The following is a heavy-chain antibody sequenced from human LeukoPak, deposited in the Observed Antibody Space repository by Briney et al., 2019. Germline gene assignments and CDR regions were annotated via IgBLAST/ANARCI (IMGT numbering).Heavy chain of an antibody. V-gene: IGHV4-59*08. CDR2: IYSSGST. CDR3: ASITSAGWYFDL. CDR1: GGPIRSYY. Sequence: SETLSLTCTVSGGPIRSYYWSWIRQPPGKGLEWIGYIYSSGSTNYNPSLKSRVTMSVDTSKNQFSLKLTSVTAADTAVYYCASITSAGWYFDLWGRGTLVTVSS. D-gene: IGHD3-10*01. J-gene: IGHJ2*01.